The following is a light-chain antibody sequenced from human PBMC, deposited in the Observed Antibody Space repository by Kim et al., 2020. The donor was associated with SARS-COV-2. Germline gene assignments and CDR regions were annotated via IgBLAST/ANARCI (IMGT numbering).Light chain of an antibody. V-gene: IGKV1-5*03. CDR1: LNITNY. CDR2: RAS. Sequence: GDRVTITCRTSLNITNYLAWFQQKPGKAPKLLIYRASTLENGVPSRFSGSGSETEFTLTISSLQPDDSATYYCQQYDIFWTFGQGTKVDIK. J-gene: IGKJ1*01. CDR3: QQYDIFWT.